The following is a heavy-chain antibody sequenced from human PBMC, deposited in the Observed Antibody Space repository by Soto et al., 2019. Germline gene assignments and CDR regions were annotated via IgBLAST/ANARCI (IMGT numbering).Heavy chain of an antibody. Sequence: EVQLLESGGGLVQPGGSLRLSCAASGFTFSTYAMSWVRQAPGKGLEWVSSISGSGGSTYYADSVKGRFTISRDNSKNTLYLQMSSLRAEDTAVYSCAKGTYSSNSWRAGDYWGQGTLVTVSS. CDR3: AKGTYSSNSWRAGDY. J-gene: IGHJ4*02. V-gene: IGHV3-23*01. CDR1: GFTFSTYA. D-gene: IGHD6-19*01. CDR2: ISGSGGST.